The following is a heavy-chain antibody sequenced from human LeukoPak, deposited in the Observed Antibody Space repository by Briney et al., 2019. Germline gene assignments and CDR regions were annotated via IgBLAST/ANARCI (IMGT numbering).Heavy chain of an antibody. Sequence: GASVKVSCKASGYTFTSYGISWVRQAPGQGLEWMGWISAYNGNTYYAPNLQGRVTMTTDTSTSTAYMELRSLRSDDIAVYYCARDNLAAIAGWGLDYWGQGTLVTVSS. CDR1: GYTFTSYG. D-gene: IGHD2-15*01. CDR3: ARDNLAAIAGWGLDY. V-gene: IGHV1-18*03. CDR2: ISAYNGNT. J-gene: IGHJ4*02.